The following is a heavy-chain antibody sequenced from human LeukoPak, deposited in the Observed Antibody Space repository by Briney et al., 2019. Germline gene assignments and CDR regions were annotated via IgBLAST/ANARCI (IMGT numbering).Heavy chain of an antibody. CDR1: GGSISSYY. CDR3: ARDRVPGLQGGNWFDP. V-gene: IGHV4-4*07. J-gene: IGHJ5*02. D-gene: IGHD4-11*01. Sequence: SETLSLTCAVPGGSISSYYWTWIRQPSGKGLEWIGRIYTTGSTNYNPSLKSRVTMSVDTSKNQFSLKLSSVTAADTAVYYCARDRVPGLQGGNWFDPRGQGTLVTVSS. CDR2: IYTTGST.